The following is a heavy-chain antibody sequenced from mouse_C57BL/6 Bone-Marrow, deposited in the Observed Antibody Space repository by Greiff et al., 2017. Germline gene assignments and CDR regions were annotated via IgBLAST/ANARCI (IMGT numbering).Heavy chain of an antibody. J-gene: IGHJ2*01. Sequence: QVQLQQSGAELARPGASVKLSCKASGYTFTSYGISWVKQRTGQGLEWIGEIYPRSGNTYYNEKFKGKATLAEDKSSSTAYMELRSQTSEDSAVYFCYYDYDVDYLDYWGQGTTLTVSS. CDR1: GYTFTSYG. CDR3: YYDYDVDYLDY. CDR2: IYPRSGNT. V-gene: IGHV1-81*01. D-gene: IGHD2-4*01.